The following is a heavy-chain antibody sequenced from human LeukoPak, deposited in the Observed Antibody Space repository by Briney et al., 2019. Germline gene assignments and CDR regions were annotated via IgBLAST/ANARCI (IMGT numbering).Heavy chain of an antibody. Sequence: SETLSLTCTVSGGSISSYYWSWIRQPAGKGLEWIGRIYTSGSTNYNPSLKSRVTMSVDTSKNQFSLKLSSVTAADTAVYYCATMHAGYYYDSSGYLFNYYFDYWGQGTLVTVSS. CDR3: ATMHAGYYYDSSGYLFNYYFDY. CDR1: GGSISSYY. CDR2: IYTSGST. D-gene: IGHD3-22*01. V-gene: IGHV4-4*07. J-gene: IGHJ4*02.